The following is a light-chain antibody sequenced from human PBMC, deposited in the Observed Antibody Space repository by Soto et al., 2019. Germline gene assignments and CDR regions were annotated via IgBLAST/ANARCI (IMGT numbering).Light chain of an antibody. CDR1: NSNIGAGYD. V-gene: IGLV1-40*01. CDR3: QSYDSSFNGLI. Sequence: QSVLTQPPSGTGAPGQRVTISCTGTNSNIGAGYDVHWYQQFPGKAPKLLISAYTNRPSGIPDRFSGSKSGTSASLAITGLQAEDEADFYCQSYDSSFNGLIFGVGTKLTVL. CDR2: AYT. J-gene: IGLJ2*01.